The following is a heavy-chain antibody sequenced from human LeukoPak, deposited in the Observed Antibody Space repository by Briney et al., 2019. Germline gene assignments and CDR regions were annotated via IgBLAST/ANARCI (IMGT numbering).Heavy chain of an antibody. V-gene: IGHV3-23*01. CDR3: AKAIGYSYGSYYYMDV. CDR2: ISGSGGST. CDR1: GLTFSNYD. J-gene: IGHJ6*03. Sequence: GGSLRLSCAASGLTFSNYDMSWVRQAPGKGLEWVSTISGSGGSTYYADSVKGRFTISRDNSRDTLYLQMNSLRAADTAVYSCAKAIGYSYGSYYYMDVWGKGTTVTVSS. D-gene: IGHD5-18*01.